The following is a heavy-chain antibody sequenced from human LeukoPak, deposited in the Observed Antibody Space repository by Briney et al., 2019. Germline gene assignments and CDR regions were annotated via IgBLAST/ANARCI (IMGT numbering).Heavy chain of an antibody. Sequence: GGSLRLSCAASGFTFSSHAMSWVRQAPGKGLEWVSAISGSGGSTSYAASVKDRFTISRDNSKNTLYLQMNSLRAEDTAVYYCARARRQWLVGATIRGDNPPYYFDYWGQGTLVTVSS. CDR1: GFTFSSHA. V-gene: IGHV3-23*01. D-gene: IGHD6-19*01. CDR3: ARARRQWLVGATIRGDNPPYYFDY. CDR2: ISGSGGST. J-gene: IGHJ4*02.